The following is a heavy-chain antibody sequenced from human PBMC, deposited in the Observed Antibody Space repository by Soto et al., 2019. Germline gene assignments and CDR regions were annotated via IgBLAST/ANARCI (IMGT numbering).Heavy chain of an antibody. CDR1: GGSISTYY. Sequence: SETLSLTCTVSGGSISTYYWSWIRQPPGGTLEWIGYIYASGATTYNPSLESRVTMSVDMPNNEFSLELTSLTAADTAVYYCARSHSFDGSIYHYYFEFWGQGTLVTVSS. J-gene: IGHJ4*02. D-gene: IGHD3-10*01. CDR3: ARSHSFDGSIYHYYFEF. CDR2: IYASGAT. V-gene: IGHV4-59*01.